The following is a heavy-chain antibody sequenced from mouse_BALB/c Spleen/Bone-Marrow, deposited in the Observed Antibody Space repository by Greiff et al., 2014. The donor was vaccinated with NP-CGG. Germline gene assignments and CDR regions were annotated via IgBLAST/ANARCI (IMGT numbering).Heavy chain of an antibody. CDR1: GFTFSHYG. D-gene: IGHD1-1*01. V-gene: IGHV5-6*02. J-gene: IGHJ4*01. CDR2: IGSGGTYI. Sequence: EVMLVESGGDLVKPGGSLKLSCAASGFTFSHYGMSWVRQTPDKRLEWVATIGSGGTYIYYSDSVKRRFTISRDNAKNILYLQMSSLKSEDTAMYYCARHLLLRSSNTMDYWGQGTSVTVSS. CDR3: ARHLLLRSSNTMDY.